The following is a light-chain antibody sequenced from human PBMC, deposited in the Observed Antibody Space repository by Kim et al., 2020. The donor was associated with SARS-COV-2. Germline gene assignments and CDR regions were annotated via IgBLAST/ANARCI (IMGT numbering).Light chain of an antibody. CDR3: SSCIRGSTNYV. V-gene: IGLV2-14*01. J-gene: IGLJ1*01. CDR1: SSYDGGYKY. Sequence: SITISCSATSSYDGGYKYVSWYQQHPGKAPKLVIYEVSNRPSGVPNRFSGSKSGNTASLTICGLQAEDEADYYCSSCIRGSTNYVLGTGTKVTVL. CDR2: EVS.